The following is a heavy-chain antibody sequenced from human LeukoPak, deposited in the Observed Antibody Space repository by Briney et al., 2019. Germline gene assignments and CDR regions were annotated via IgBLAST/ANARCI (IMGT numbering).Heavy chain of an antibody. V-gene: IGHV4-30-4*01. CDR2: IYYSGST. D-gene: IGHD3-10*01. J-gene: IGHJ4*02. CDR3: ARLLVYYYGSGSYVPDY. CDR1: GGSISSGDYY. Sequence: PSETLSLTCTVSGGSISSGDYYWSGIRQPPGKGLEWIGYIYYSGSTYYNPSLKSRVTISVDTSKNQFSLKLSSVTAADTAVYYCARLLVYYYGSGSYVPDYWGQGTLVTVSS.